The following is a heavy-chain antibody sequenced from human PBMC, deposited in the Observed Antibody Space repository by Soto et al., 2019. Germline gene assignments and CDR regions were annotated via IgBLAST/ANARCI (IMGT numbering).Heavy chain of an antibody. V-gene: IGHV1-69*01. CDR2: IDPMFDTS. CDR1: GGALTSYP. CDR3: ATYPRPYNWIDL. D-gene: IGHD1-1*01. J-gene: IGHJ5*02. Sequence: QVRLEQSGAEVKKPGSSVRVSCQASGGALTSYPIHWVRQAPGQGLEWMGVIDPMFDTSNLAEKFKARVTFTADASTKTVYMDLTSLRSDDTAVYFCATYPRPYNWIDLWGHRTLLTVSS.